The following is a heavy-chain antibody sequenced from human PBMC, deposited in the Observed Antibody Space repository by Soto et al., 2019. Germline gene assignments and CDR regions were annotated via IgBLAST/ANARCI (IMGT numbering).Heavy chain of an antibody. D-gene: IGHD1-26*01. V-gene: IGHV1-8*01. CDR2: MNPNSGNT. CDR3: ATERWEDAFDI. Sequence: ASVKVSCMASGYTFTSYDITWVRQATGQGLEWMGWMNPNSGNTGYAQKFQGRVTMTRNTSIGTAYMELSSLRSEDTAVYYCATERWEDAFDIWGQGTMVTVSS. CDR1: GYTFTSYD. J-gene: IGHJ3*02.